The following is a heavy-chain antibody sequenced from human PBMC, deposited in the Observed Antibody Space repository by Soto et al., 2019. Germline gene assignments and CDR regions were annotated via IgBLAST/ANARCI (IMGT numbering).Heavy chain of an antibody. J-gene: IGHJ4*02. D-gene: IGHD3-3*01. V-gene: IGHV5-51*01. CDR2: IYPGDSDT. Sequence: EVQLVQSGAEVKKPGESLKISCKGSGYSFTSYWIGWVRQMPGKGLEWMGIIYPGDSDTRYSPSFQGQVTISADKSISPASLRWSSRKASDPAMYYCGRGLMVFGVFFIRDYYFDSWGQGTLVTVSS. CDR3: GRGLMVFGVFFIRDYYFDS. CDR1: GYSFTSYW.